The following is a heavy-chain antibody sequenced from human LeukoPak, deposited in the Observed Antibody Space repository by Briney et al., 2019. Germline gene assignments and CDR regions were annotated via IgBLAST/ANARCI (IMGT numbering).Heavy chain of an antibody. D-gene: IGHD3-10*01. CDR2: IYYSGST. Sequence: SETLSLTCTVSGGSISSYYWSWIRQAPGKGLEWIGYIYYSGSTNYNPSLKSRLNISVDTSKNQFSLKLSSVTAADTAVYYCAMTVWFGDQDAFDIWGQGTMVTVSS. CDR1: GGSISSYY. CDR3: AMTVWFGDQDAFDI. V-gene: IGHV4-59*12. J-gene: IGHJ3*02.